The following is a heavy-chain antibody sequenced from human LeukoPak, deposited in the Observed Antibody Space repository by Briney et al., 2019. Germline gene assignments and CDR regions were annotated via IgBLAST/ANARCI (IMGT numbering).Heavy chain of an antibody. CDR2: IRSKANSYAT. CDR1: GFTFSGSA. J-gene: IGHJ2*01. V-gene: IGHV3-73*01. CDR3: TRSGGDYRYWYFDL. Sequence: GGSLRLSCAASGFTFSGSAMHWVRQASGKGLEWVDRIRSKANSYATAYAASVKGRFTISRDDSKNTAYLQMNSLKTEDTAVYYCTRSGGDYRYWYFDLWGRGTLVTVSS. D-gene: IGHD4-17*01.